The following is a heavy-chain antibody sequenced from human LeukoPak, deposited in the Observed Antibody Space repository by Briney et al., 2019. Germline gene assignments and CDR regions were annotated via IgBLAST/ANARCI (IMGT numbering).Heavy chain of an antibody. CDR3: ARGPKDCSGGSCYSRANGVLGYFDY. Sequence: KTSETLSLTCAVYGGSFSGYYWSWTRQPPGKGLEWIGEINHSGSTNYNPSLKSRVTISVDTSKNQFSLKLSSVTAADTAVYYCARGPKDCSGGSCYSRANGVLGYFDYWGQGTLVTVSS. CDR1: GGSFSGYY. CDR2: INHSGST. J-gene: IGHJ4*02. D-gene: IGHD2-15*01. V-gene: IGHV4-34*01.